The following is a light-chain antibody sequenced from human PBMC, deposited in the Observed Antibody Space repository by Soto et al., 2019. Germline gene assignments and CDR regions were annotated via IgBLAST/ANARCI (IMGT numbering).Light chain of an antibody. CDR2: GAS. CDR3: QQFNSYPLT. Sequence: DIHLTQSPSFLSASVGDRVTITCRASQGIASSLAWYQQKAGKAPKLLIYGASTLETGVPSRFSGSGPGTEFTRTISSLQPEDFGIYYCQQFNSYPLTFGGGTKVEIK. CDR1: QGIASS. V-gene: IGKV1-9*01. J-gene: IGKJ4*01.